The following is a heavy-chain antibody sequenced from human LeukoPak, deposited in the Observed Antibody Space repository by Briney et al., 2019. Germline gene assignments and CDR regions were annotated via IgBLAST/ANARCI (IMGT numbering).Heavy chain of an antibody. V-gene: IGHV4-34*01. Sequence: SETLSLTCAVYGGSFSGYYWSWIRQPPGKGLEWIGEINHSGSTNYNPSLKSRVTISVDTSKNQFSLKLSSVTAADTAVYYCARAGYVLTYYYGSGSYYTSDYWGQGTLVTVSS. D-gene: IGHD3-10*01. CDR1: GGSFSGYY. CDR2: INHSGST. J-gene: IGHJ4*02. CDR3: ARAGYVLTYYYGSGSYYTSDY.